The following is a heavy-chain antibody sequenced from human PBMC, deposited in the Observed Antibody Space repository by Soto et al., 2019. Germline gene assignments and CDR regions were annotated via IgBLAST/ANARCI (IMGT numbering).Heavy chain of an antibody. J-gene: IGHJ6*02. CDR2: IKQDGSEK. Sequence: GGSLRLSCASSGFTFGSYWVSWVRQAPGKGLEWVANIKQDGSEKYYVDSVKGRFTISRDNAKNSLYLQMNSLRAEDTAVYYCARDKPYYDFWSGYPPPMDVWGQGTTVTVSS. CDR3: ARDKPYYDFWSGYPPPMDV. D-gene: IGHD3-3*01. V-gene: IGHV3-7*01. CDR1: GFTFGSYW.